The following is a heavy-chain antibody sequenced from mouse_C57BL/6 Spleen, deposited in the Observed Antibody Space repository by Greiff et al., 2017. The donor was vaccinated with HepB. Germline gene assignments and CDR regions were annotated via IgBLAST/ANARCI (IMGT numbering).Heavy chain of an antibody. J-gene: IGHJ2*01. CDR1: GFTFSSYA. CDR3: ARDHYSKGNYFDY. Sequence: EVQVVESGGGLVKPGGSLKLSCAASGFTFSSYAMSWVRQTPEKRLEWVATISDGGSYTYYPDNVKGRFTISRDNAKNNLYLQMSHLKSEDTAMYYCARDHYSKGNYFDYWGQGTTLTVSS. V-gene: IGHV5-4*01. D-gene: IGHD2-5*01. CDR2: ISDGGSYT.